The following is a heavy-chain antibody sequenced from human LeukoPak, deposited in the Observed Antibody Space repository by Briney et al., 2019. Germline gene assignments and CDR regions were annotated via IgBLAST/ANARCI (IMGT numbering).Heavy chain of an antibody. J-gene: IGHJ4*02. V-gene: IGHV1-69*13. CDR3: ASNPTQWYCSSTSCHPYYFDY. CDR2: IIPIFGTA. D-gene: IGHD2-2*01. Sequence: SVKVSCKASGGTFSSYAISWVRQAPGQGLEWVGGIIPIFGTANYAQKFQGRVTITADESTSTAYMELSSLRSEDTAVYYCASNPTQWYCSSTSCHPYYFDYWGQGTLVTVSS. CDR1: GGTFSSYA.